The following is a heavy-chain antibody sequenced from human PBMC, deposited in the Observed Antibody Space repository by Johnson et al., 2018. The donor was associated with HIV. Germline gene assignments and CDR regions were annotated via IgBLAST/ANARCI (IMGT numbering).Heavy chain of an antibody. CDR1: GFTFDDYG. V-gene: IGHV3-7*03. Sequence: EVQLVESVRGVVRPGGSLRVSCAASGFTFDDYGMSWVRQAPGQGLEWVANIKQDGSEKYNVDSVKGRFTISRDNAKNSPHLQMNSLKTEETAVYYCTREAKRRPVEGPVVAFDIWGQGTMVTVSS. CDR2: IKQDGSEK. CDR3: TREAKRRPVEGPVVAFDI. J-gene: IGHJ3*02. D-gene: IGHD1-26*01.